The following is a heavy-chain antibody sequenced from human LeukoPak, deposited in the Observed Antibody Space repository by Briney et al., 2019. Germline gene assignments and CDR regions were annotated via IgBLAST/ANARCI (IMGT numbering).Heavy chain of an antibody. Sequence: APVKVSCKASGYTFTSYDINWVRQATGQGLEWMGWMNPNSGNTGYAQKFQGRVTMTRNTSISTAYMELSSLRSEDTAVYYCARGSSSWYYYYGMDVWGQGTTVTVSS. J-gene: IGHJ6*02. D-gene: IGHD6-13*01. CDR2: MNPNSGNT. CDR1: GYTFTSYD. CDR3: ARGSSSWYYYYGMDV. V-gene: IGHV1-8*01.